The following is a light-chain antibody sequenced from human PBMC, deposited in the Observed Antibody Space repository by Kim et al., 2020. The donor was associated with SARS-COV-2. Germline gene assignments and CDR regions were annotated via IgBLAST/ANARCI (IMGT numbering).Light chain of an antibody. Sequence: DIQMTQSPSTLSASVGDRVTITCRASQSISNWLTWYQQRPGKAPKLLISKASTLESGVPSRFSGSGSGTEFTLTISTLQPDDFATYHCQQYNSQSLLTCGGGTKVDIK. CDR2: KAS. CDR3: QQYNSQSLLT. V-gene: IGKV1-5*03. J-gene: IGKJ4*01. CDR1: QSISNW.